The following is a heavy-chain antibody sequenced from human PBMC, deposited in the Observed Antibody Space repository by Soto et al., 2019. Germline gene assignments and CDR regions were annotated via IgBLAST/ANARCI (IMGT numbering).Heavy chain of an antibody. CDR2: IYSGGST. CDR3: ARSYPPGCSGGSGYPGDLWFDP. D-gene: IGHD2-15*01. CDR1: GFTVSSNY. V-gene: IGHV3-66*01. Sequence: EVQLVESGGGLVQPGGSLRLSCAASGFTVSSNYMSWVRQAPGKGLEWVSVIYSGGSTYYADSVKGRFTISRDNSKNTLYLQMNSLRAEDTAVYYCARSYPPGCSGGSGYPGDLWFDPWGQGTLVTVSS. J-gene: IGHJ5*02.